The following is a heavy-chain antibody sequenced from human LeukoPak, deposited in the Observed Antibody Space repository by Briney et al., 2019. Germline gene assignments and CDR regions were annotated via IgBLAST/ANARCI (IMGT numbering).Heavy chain of an antibody. CDR2: MNPNSGNT. J-gene: IGHJ6*02. D-gene: IGHD3-10*01. Sequence: ASVKVSCKASGYTFTSYDINWVRQAPGQGLEWMGWMNPNSGNTGYAQKFQGRVTMTRNTSISTAYMELSSLRSEDTAVYYCARGELWFGELLSHYYYGMDVWGQGTTVTVSS. CDR1: GYTFTSYD. V-gene: IGHV1-8*01. CDR3: ARGELWFGELLSHYYYGMDV.